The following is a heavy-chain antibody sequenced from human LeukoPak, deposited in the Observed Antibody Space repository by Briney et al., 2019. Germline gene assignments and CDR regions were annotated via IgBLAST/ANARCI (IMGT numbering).Heavy chain of an antibody. CDR3: AREGGSGRIDSAFDI. V-gene: IGHV3-21*01. CDR2: ISSSSSYI. CDR1: GFTFSSYS. J-gene: IGHJ3*02. D-gene: IGHD3-10*01. Sequence: PGGSLRLSCAASGFTFSSYSMNWVRQAPGKGLEWVSSISSSSSYIYYADSVKGRFTIYRDNAKNSLYLQMNSLRAEDTAVYYCAREGGSGRIDSAFDIWGQGTMVTVSS.